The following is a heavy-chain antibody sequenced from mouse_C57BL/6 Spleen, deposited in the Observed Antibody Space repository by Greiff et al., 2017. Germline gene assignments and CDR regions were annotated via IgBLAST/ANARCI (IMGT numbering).Heavy chain of an antibody. V-gene: IGHV1-15*01. CDR1: GYTFTDYE. CDR2: IDPETGGT. CDR3: TRGFITTVVARRYFDV. D-gene: IGHD1-1*01. J-gene: IGHJ1*03. Sequence: QVQLQQSGAELVRPGASVTLSCKASGYTFTDYEMHWVKQTPVHGLEWIGAIDPETGGTAYNQKFKGKAILTADKSSSTAYMELRSLTSEDSAVYYCTRGFITTVVARRYFDVWGTGTTVTVSS.